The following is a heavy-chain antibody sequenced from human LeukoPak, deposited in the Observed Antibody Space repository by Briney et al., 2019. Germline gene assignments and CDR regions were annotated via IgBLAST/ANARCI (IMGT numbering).Heavy chain of an antibody. CDR3: AREYGDTTGVDY. J-gene: IGHJ4*02. CDR2: IYYSGST. V-gene: IGHV4-59*01. Sequence: SETLCLTCTVSGGSISSYYWSWIRQPPGKGLEWIGYIYYSGSTNYNPSLKSRVTISVDTSKSQFSLKLSSVTAADTAVYYCAREYGDTTGVDYWGQGTLVTVSS. D-gene: IGHD1-1*01. CDR1: GGSISSYY.